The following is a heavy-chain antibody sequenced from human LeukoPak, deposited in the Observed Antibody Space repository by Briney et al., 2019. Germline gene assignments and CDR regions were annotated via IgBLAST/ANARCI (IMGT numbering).Heavy chain of an antibody. CDR1: GFTFSSYS. CDR2: ISSSSSYI. J-gene: IGHJ4*02. V-gene: IGHV3-21*04. Sequence: GGSLRLSCAASGFTFSSYSMNWVRQAPGKGLEWVSSISSSSSYIYYADSVKGRFTISRDNAKNSLYLQMNSLRAEDTAVYYCANKKYSYGYFDYWGQGTLVTVSS. D-gene: IGHD5-18*01. CDR3: ANKKYSYGYFDY.